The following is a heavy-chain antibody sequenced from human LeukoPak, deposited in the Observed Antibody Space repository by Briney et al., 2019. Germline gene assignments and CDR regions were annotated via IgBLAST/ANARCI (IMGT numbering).Heavy chain of an antibody. CDR1: GHTFTSYD. D-gene: IGHD1-1*01. CDR3: ARAKTTGRTQKPRYNWFDP. Sequence: ASVKVSCKASGHTFTSYDINWVRQATGQGLEWMGWMNPNSGNTGYAQKFQGRVTMTRNTSISTAYMELSSLRSEDTAVYYCARAKTTGRTQKPRYNWFDPWGQGTLVTVSS. V-gene: IGHV1-8*01. J-gene: IGHJ5*02. CDR2: MNPNSGNT.